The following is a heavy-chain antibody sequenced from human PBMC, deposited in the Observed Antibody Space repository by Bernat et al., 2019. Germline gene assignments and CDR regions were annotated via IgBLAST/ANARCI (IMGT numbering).Heavy chain of an antibody. V-gene: IGHV3-33*06. CDR3: AKDPLWFGELLGAFDI. J-gene: IGHJ3*02. Sequence: QVQLVESGGGVVQPGRSLRLSCAASGFTFSSYGMHWVRQAPGKGLEWVAVIWYDGSNKYYADSVKGRFTISRDNSKNTLYLQMNSLRAEDTAVYYCAKDPLWFGELLGAFDIWGQGTMVTVSS. CDR1: GFTFSSYG. D-gene: IGHD3-10*01. CDR2: IWYDGSNK.